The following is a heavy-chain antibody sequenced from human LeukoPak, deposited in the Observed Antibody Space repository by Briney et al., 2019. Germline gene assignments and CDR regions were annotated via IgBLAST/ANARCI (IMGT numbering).Heavy chain of an antibody. Sequence: PGGSLRLSCAASGFTFSSYGMHWVRQAPGKGLEWVAVIWYDGSNKYYADSVKGRFTISRDNSKNTLYLQMNSLRAEDTAVYYCAREDYDSSGYYTFDYWGQGTLVTVSS. D-gene: IGHD3-22*01. CDR3: AREDYDSSGYYTFDY. CDR2: IWYDGSNK. CDR1: GFTFSSYG. V-gene: IGHV3-33*01. J-gene: IGHJ4*02.